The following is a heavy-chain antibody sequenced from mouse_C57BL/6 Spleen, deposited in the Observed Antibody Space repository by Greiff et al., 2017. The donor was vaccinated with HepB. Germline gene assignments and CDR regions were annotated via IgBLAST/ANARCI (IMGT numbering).Heavy chain of an antibody. CDR1: GYTFTSYW. CDR2: IYPSDSET. V-gene: IGHV1-61*01. Sequence: QVQLQQPGAELVRPGSSVKLSCKASGYTFTSYWMDWVKQRPGQGLEWIGNIYPSDSETHYNQKFKDKATLTVDKSSSTAYMQLSSLTSEDSAVYYCAREGDYDEAYWAQGTLVTVSA. D-gene: IGHD2-4*01. J-gene: IGHJ3*01. CDR3: AREGDYDEAY.